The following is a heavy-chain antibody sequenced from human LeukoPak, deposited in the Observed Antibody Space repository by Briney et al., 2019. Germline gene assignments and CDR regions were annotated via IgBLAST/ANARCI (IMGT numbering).Heavy chain of an antibody. D-gene: IGHD2-15*01. CDR1: GFTFSNYG. Sequence: QAGGSLRLSCATSGFTFSNYGRHWVRQAPGKGLEWVAVVSYEGKSQYYADSVRGRFTISRDNSKTPLYLQMNSLRGEDAAVYYCARGSPPDYWGQGTLVTVSS. J-gene: IGHJ4*02. CDR2: VSYEGKSQ. V-gene: IGHV3-30*03. CDR3: ARGSPPDY.